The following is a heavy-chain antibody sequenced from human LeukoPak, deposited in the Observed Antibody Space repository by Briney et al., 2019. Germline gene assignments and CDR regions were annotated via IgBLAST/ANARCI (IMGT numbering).Heavy chain of an antibody. J-gene: IGHJ4*02. CDR3: AKAYYYGSGNLGNYFDY. V-gene: IGHV3-30*18. CDR1: GFTFSSYG. CDR2: ISYDGRKK. Sequence: PGGSLTLSCAASGFTFSSYGMHWVRQAPGKGLEWVAVISYDGRKKYYADSVKGRFTISRDNSKNTLYLQMNSLRAEDTAVYYCAKAYYYGSGNLGNYFDYWGQGTLVTVSS. D-gene: IGHD3-10*01.